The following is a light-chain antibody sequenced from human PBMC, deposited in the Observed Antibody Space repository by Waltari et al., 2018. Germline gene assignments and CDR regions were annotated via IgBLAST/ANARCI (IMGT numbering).Light chain of an antibody. CDR3: ASYTGGTTIL. J-gene: IGLJ2*01. V-gene: IGLV2-18*02. Sequence: QSALTQPPSVSGSPGQSVTISCPGTSRDVGSYNRVSWYQQPPGTAPKLMIYEVNNRPSRVPDRFSGSRSGNTASLTISGLQAEDEGDYYCASYTGGTTILFGGGTRLTVL. CDR2: EVN. CDR1: SRDVGSYNR.